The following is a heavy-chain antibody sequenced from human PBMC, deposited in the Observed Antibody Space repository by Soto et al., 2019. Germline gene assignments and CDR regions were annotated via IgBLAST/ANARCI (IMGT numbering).Heavy chain of an antibody. CDR2: ISTNGGST. J-gene: IGHJ4*02. CDR3: VKGEYYYDSSGYYPFDY. Sequence: GGSLRLSCSASGFTFSSYAMHWVRQAPGKGLEYVSSISTNGGSTHYADSVKGRLTISRDNSKNTQYLQMSSLRADDTAVYYCVKGEYYYDSSGYYPFDYWGQGTLVTRLL. CDR1: GFTFSSYA. V-gene: IGHV3-64D*06. D-gene: IGHD3-22*01.